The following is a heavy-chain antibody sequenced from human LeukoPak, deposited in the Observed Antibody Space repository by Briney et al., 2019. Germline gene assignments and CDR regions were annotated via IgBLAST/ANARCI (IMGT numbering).Heavy chain of an antibody. V-gene: IGHV3-7*01. CDR3: ATSTYSSSPS. CDR2: INEDASKK. J-gene: IGHJ5*02. D-gene: IGHD6-6*01. Sequence: PGGSLRLSCAASGFTFSNYWMIWVRQAPGKGLEWVANINEDASKKYYVDSVEGQFTISRDDAKNSLYLQMNSLRAEDTAMYYCATSTYSSSPSWGQGTLVTVSS. CDR1: GFTFSNYW.